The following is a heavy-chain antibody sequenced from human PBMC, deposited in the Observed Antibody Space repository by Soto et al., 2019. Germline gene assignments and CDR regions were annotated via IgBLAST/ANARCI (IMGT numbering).Heavy chain of an antibody. V-gene: IGHV3-9*01. Sequence: GGSLRLSCAASGFTFDDYAMHWVRQAPGKGLEWVSGISWNSGSIGYADSVKGRFTISRDNAKNSLYLQMNSLRAEDPALYYCEKDSAPPARHFDYWGQGTLVTVSS. J-gene: IGHJ4*02. CDR2: ISWNSGSI. CDR3: EKDSAPPARHFDY. CDR1: GFTFDDYA.